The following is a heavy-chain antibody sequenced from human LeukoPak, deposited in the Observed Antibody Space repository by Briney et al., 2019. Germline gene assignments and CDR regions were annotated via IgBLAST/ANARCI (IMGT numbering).Heavy chain of an antibody. CDR3: ASPRSYYDSSGYYIS. Sequence: SETLSLTCTVPGGSISYYYWSWIRQPPGKGLEWIGYIYYSGTTNYNPSLEGRVTIPLETSRNQFSLRLRSVTAADTAVYYCASPRSYYDSSGYYISWGQGTLVTVSS. V-gene: IGHV4-59*01. J-gene: IGHJ5*02. CDR2: IYYSGTT. CDR1: GGSISYYY. D-gene: IGHD3-22*01.